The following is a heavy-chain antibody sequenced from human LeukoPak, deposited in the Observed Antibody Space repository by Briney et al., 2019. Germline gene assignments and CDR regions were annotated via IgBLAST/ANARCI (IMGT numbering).Heavy chain of an antibody. CDR3: ARVGYDILTSYLDAFDI. Sequence: SETLSLTCAVSGGSISSGSYYWSWIRQPAGKGLEWIGRIYTSGSTNYNPSLKSRVTISVDTSKNQFSLKLSSVTAADTAVYYCARVGYDILTSYLDAFDIWGQGTMVTVSS. CDR2: IYTSGST. V-gene: IGHV4-61*02. D-gene: IGHD3-9*01. CDR1: GGSISSGSYY. J-gene: IGHJ3*02.